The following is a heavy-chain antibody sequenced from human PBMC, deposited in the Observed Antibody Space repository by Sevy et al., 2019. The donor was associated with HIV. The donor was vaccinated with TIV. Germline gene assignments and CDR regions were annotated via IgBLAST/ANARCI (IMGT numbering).Heavy chain of an antibody. V-gene: IGHV3-30*18. Sequence: GGSLRLSCAASGFTFSNYDIHWVRQAPGKGLEWVAVISYDGSNNYYADSVKGRFTISRDNTKKTLYLQMNSLRAEDTAVYYCAKVGGTYYDFWSGYGYFDYWGQGTLVTVSS. CDR2: ISYDGSNN. CDR3: AKVGGTYYDFWSGYGYFDY. CDR1: GFTFSNYD. D-gene: IGHD3-3*01. J-gene: IGHJ4*02.